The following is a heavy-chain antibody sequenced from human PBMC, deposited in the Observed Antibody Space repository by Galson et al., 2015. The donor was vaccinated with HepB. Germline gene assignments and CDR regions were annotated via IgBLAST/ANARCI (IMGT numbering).Heavy chain of an antibody. Sequence: LSLTCTVSGGSISGHYWSWIRQPPGKGLEWIGHLYYSGGTTYNPSLMSRVTISVDTSKNQFSLRLSSVTAADTALYYCARGGRGYQRYSFDYWGQGTLVTVSS. CDR1: GGSISGHY. V-gene: IGHV4-59*11. J-gene: IGHJ4*02. CDR3: ARGGRGYQRYSFDY. CDR2: LYYSGGT. D-gene: IGHD2-2*01.